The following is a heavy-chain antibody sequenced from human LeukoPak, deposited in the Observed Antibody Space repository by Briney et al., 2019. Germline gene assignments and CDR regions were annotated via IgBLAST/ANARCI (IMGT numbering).Heavy chain of an antibody. D-gene: IGHD2-2*01. J-gene: IGHJ5*02. V-gene: IGHV1-8*03. CDR1: GYTFTSYD. Sequence: ASVKVSCKASGYTFTSYDINWVRQATGQGLEWMGWMNPNSGNTGYAQKFQGRVTITRNTSISTAYMELSSLRSEDTAAYYCARRQLLRAQNPWGQGTLVTVSS. CDR3: ARRQLLRAQNP. CDR2: MNPNSGNT.